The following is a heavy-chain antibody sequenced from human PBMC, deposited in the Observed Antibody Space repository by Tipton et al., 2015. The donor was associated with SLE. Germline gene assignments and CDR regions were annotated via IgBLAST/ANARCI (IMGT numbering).Heavy chain of an antibody. CDR2: ILTSGST. V-gene: IGHV4-61*02. CDR1: GGSVSSADYF. J-gene: IGHJ6*03. D-gene: IGHD5-24*01. Sequence: TLSLTCTVSGGSVSSADYFWNWIRQPAGKGPEWIGRILTSGSTDYNSSLKGRVTMSVDTSKNQFSLKLSSVTAADTAVYYCARAEMTTEGSVFYFYVDVWGKGTTVTVSS. CDR3: ARAEMTTEGSVFYFYVDV.